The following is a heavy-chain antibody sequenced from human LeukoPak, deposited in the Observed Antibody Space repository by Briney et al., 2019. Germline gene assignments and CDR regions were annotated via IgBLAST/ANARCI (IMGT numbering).Heavy chain of an antibody. D-gene: IGHD2-8*01. Sequence: GESLKISCKGSGYSFTSYWIGWVRQMPGKGLEWMGIIYPGGSDTRYSPSFQGQVTISADKSISTAYLQWSSLKASDTAMYYCARRTKYYYYGMDVWGQGTTVTVSS. J-gene: IGHJ6*02. CDR3: ARRTKYYYYGMDV. V-gene: IGHV5-51*01. CDR1: GYSFTSYW. CDR2: IYPGGSDT.